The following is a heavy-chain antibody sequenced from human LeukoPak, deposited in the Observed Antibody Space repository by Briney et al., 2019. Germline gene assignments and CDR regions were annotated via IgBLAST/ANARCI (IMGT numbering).Heavy chain of an antibody. D-gene: IGHD2-8*01. Sequence: ASVKVSCKASGYTFTSYYMHWVRQAPGQGLEWMGIINPSGGSTSYAQKFQGRVTMTRDTSTSTVYMELSGLRSEDTAVYYCARGPDNNDYYYYYGMDVWGQGTTVTVSS. J-gene: IGHJ6*02. CDR1: GYTFTSYY. CDR2: INPSGGST. CDR3: ARGPDNNDYYYYYGMDV. V-gene: IGHV1-46*01.